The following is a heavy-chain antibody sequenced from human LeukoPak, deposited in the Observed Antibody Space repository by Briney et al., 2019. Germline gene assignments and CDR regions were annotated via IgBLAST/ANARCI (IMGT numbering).Heavy chain of an antibody. D-gene: IGHD3-22*01. CDR3: ARGRHYYDSSDYYYEGDAFDI. CDR2: INPSGGST. Sequence: ASVKVSCKASGYTFTSYHMHWVRQAPGQGLEWMGIINPSGGSTSYAQKFQGRVTMTRDMSTSTVYMELSSLRSEDTAVYYCARGRHYYDSSDYYYEGDAFDIWGQGTMVTVSS. J-gene: IGHJ3*02. V-gene: IGHV1-46*01. CDR1: GYTFTSYH.